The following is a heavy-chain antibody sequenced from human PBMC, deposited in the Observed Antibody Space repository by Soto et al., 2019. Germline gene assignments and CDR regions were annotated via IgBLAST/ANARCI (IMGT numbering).Heavy chain of an antibody. CDR3: ARARVYATGPLDF. D-gene: IGHD6-13*01. J-gene: IGHJ4*02. CDR2: ISSSSDYI. Sequence: RGSLRLSCAASGFTFTSYTMNWVRQAPGKGLEWVSSISSSSDYIYYADSTKGRVTISRGNAKNSLFLDMNSLTGEDTAVYYCARARVYATGPLDFWGQGTLVTVSS. CDR1: GFTFTSYT. V-gene: IGHV3-21*01.